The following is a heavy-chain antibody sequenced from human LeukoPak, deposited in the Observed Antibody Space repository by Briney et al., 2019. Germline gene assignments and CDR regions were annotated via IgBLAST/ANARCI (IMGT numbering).Heavy chain of an antibody. J-gene: IGHJ4*02. CDR2: ISYDGSNK. D-gene: IGHD3-16*01. CDR1: GFTFSSYG. V-gene: IGHV3-30*18. CDR3: AKDGGAARYYFDY. Sequence: GRSLRLSCAASGFTFSSYGMHWVRQAPGKRLEWVAVISYDGSNKYYADSVKGRFTISRDNSKNTLYLQMNSLRAEDTAVYYCAKDGGAARYYFDYWGQGTLVTVSS.